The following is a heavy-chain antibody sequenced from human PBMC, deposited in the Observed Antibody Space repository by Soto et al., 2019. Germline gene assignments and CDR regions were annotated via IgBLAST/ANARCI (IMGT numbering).Heavy chain of an antibody. CDR2: LYWNGIE. CDR1: GFSLTTSGVG. V-gene: IGHV2-5*01. D-gene: IGHD2-2*01. Sequence: QITLKESGPTLVKPTQTLTLTCTFSGFSLTTSGVGVTWIRQPPGKALEWLGLLYWNGIERYSPSLKSRLRLTKDTSKDQVVLTMTDVGPVDTATYYCAHTRVPDTLDYWGPGTRVTVSS. J-gene: IGHJ4*02. CDR3: AHTRVPDTLDY.